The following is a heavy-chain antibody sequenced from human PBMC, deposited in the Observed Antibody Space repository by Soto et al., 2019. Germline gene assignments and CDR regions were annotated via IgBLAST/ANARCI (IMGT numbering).Heavy chain of an antibody. CDR2: IIPILGIA. CDR1: GGTFSSYT. CDR3: PRDLRGVWVRGIFGF. V-gene: IGHV1-69*08. D-gene: IGHD3-10*01. J-gene: IGHJ4*02. Sequence: QVQLVQSGAEVKKPGSSVKVSCNASGGTFSSYTISWVRQAPGQGLEWMGRIIPILGIANYAQKFQGRGTSNADKSTSTAYMDRSSGRSEDTAVYYGPRDLRGVWVRGIFGFWGQGTLVTVAA.